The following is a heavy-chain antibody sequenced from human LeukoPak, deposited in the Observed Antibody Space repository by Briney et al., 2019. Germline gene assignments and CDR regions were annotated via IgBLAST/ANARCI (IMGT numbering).Heavy chain of an antibody. CDR2: ISGSGSYI. D-gene: IGHD3-22*01. CDR3: ARVRVITTYYYYYYMDV. V-gene: IGHV3-21*01. J-gene: IGHJ6*03. Sequence: GGSLRLSCAASGFTFSSYSMNWVRQAPGKGLEWVSAISGSGSYISYADSMKGRFTISRDNAKNSLYLQMNSLRAEDTAVYYCARVRVITTYYYYYYMDVWGKGTTVTVSS. CDR1: GFTFSSYS.